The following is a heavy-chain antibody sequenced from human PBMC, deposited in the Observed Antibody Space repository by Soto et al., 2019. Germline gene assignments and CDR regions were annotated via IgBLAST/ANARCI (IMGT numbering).Heavy chain of an antibody. V-gene: IGHV4-39*01. CDR2: IYYSGST. CDR3: ASAVLRYFDWLPYYFDY. J-gene: IGHJ4*02. CDR1: GGSISSTSYY. Sequence: PSETLSLTCTVSGGSISSTSYYWGWIRQPPGKGLEWIGSIYYSGSTYYNPSLKSRVTISVDTSKNQFSLKLSSVTAADTAVYYCASAVLRYFDWLPYYFDYWGQGTLVTVSS. D-gene: IGHD3-9*01.